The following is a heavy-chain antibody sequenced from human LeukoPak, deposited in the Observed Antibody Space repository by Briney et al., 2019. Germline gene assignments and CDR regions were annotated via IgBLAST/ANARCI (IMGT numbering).Heavy chain of an antibody. CDR1: GFTFSSYA. V-gene: IGHV3-30-3*01. CDR2: ISYDGSNK. J-gene: IGHJ4*02. CDR3: ARDSSEGVYYFDY. D-gene: IGHD2-8*01. Sequence: GRSLRLSCAASGFTFSSYAMHWVRQAPGKGLEGVAVISYDGSNKYYADSVKGRFTISRDNSRNTLYLQMNSLRAEDTAVYYCARDSSEGVYYFDYWGQGTLVTVSS.